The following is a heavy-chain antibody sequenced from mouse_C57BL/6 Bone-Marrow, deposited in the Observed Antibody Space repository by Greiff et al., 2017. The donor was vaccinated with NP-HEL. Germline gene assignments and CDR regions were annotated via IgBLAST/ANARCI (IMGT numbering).Heavy chain of an antibody. J-gene: IGHJ3*01. CDR2: IYPRSGNT. CDR1: GYTFTSYG. CDR3: ARKGGYYPPGFAY. D-gene: IGHD2-3*01. Sequence: QVQLQQSGAELARPGASVKLSCKASGYTFTSYGISWVKQRTGQGLEWIGEIYPRSGNTYYIEKFKGKATLTADKSSSTAYMELRSLTSEDSAVYFCARKGGYYPPGFAYWGQGTLVTVSA. V-gene: IGHV1-81*01.